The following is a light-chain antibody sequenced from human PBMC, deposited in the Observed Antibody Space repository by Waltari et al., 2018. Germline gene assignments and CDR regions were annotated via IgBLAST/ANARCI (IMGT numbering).Light chain of an antibody. CDR2: EDK. CDR1: SGSIATNY. J-gene: IGLJ3*02. Sequence: NFMLTQPHSVSESPGKTVTISCTRSSGSIATNYVQWYQQRPGSAPTTIIYEDKQRPSGVPDRFSGSIDNSSNSASLTISGLKTEDEADYYCQSYDNSLTVFGGGTRLTVL. CDR3: QSYDNSLTV. V-gene: IGLV6-57*04.